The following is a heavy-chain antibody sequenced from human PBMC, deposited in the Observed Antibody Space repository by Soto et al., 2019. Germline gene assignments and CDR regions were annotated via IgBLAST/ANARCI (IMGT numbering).Heavy chain of an antibody. D-gene: IGHD3-16*01. Sequence: ASVKVSCKASGYTFTKFDINWVRQATGQGLEWMGWMNPNSGNTGHAQKFRGRVTMTTNTSISTAYMELSSLRSEDTAVYYCASGSLAPGYWGQGTMVTVSS. V-gene: IGHV1-8*01. J-gene: IGHJ4*02. CDR3: ASGSLAPGY. CDR2: MNPNSGNT. CDR1: GYTFTKFD.